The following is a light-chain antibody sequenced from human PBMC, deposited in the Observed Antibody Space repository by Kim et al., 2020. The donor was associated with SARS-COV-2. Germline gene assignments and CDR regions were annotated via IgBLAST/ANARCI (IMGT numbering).Light chain of an antibody. V-gene: IGLV1-44*01. J-gene: IGLJ3*02. CDR2: RNT. Sequence: GQRITISCSGSSSDIGSNTVNWYQQFPGTTPKLLIYRNTQRPSRVPDRFSGSKSGTSASLAISELQSEDEADYYCASWDDSLSGWVFGGGTQLTVL. CDR1: SSDIGSNT. CDR3: ASWDDSLSGWV.